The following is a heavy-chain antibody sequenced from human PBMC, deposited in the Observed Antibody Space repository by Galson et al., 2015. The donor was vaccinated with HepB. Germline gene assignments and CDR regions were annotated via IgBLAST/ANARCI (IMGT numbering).Heavy chain of an antibody. V-gene: IGHV3-74*01. Sequence: SLRLSCAASGFTFSSYWMHWVRHAPGKGLVWVSRINSDGTYITYADSVKGRFTISGDNAKNTLYLQMNSPRAEDTALYYCARTRGAAAGIFDYWGQGTLVTVSS. CDR3: ARTRGAAAGIFDY. J-gene: IGHJ4*02. CDR2: INSDGTYI. CDR1: GFTFSSYW. D-gene: IGHD6-13*01.